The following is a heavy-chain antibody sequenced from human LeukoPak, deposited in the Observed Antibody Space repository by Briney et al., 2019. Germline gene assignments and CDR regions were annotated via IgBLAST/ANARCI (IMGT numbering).Heavy chain of an antibody. V-gene: IGHV1-18*01. D-gene: IGHD6-19*01. CDR2: ISPYNDNT. Sequence: ASVKVSCKASGYTFTSYGISWVRQAPGQGLEWMGWISPYNDNTNYAQKLRGRVTMTTDTSTSTAYMDLKSLRSDDTAIYYCARNVIAVAGIDGFDIWGQGTMVTVSS. CDR1: GYTFTSYG. CDR3: ARNVIAVAGIDGFDI. J-gene: IGHJ3*02.